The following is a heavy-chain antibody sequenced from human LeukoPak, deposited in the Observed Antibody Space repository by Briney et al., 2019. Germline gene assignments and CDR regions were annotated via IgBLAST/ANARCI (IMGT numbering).Heavy chain of an antibody. V-gene: IGHV3-30-3*01. Sequence: GGSLRLSCAASGFTFSKYAMHWVRQAPGKGLEWVAVISTDGNDKYSADSVKGRLTISRDNSKNTLYLQMNSQRAEDTAVYFCARDRSSSADYYFDYWGQGTLATVSS. J-gene: IGHJ4*02. CDR2: ISTDGNDK. CDR1: GFTFSKYA. D-gene: IGHD2-2*01. CDR3: ARDRSSSADYYFDY.